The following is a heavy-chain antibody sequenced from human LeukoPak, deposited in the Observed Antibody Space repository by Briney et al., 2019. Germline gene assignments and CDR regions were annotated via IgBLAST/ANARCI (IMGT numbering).Heavy chain of an antibody. J-gene: IGHJ4*02. CDR1: GFTFSSYW. CDR2: IKQDGSEK. D-gene: IGHD2-21*02. Sequence: GGSLRLSCAASGFTFSSYWMSWVRQAPGKGLEWVANIKQDGSEKYYVDSVKGRFTISRDNAKNSLYLQMNSLRAEDTAVYYCASHPYCGGDCYSNYFDYWGQGTLVTVSS. CDR3: ASHPYCGGDCYSNYFDY. V-gene: IGHV3-7*01.